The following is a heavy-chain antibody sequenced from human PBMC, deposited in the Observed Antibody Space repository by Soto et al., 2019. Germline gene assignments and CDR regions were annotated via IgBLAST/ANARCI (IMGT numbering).Heavy chain of an antibody. CDR1: GFTFTKFA. D-gene: IGHD6-19*01. Sequence: EVQLLESGGGLVQPGGSLRLSCAASGFTFTKFAMSWVRQAPGKGLEWVASISGPGGSTNYAESVKDRFIISRDNSKDTVSLQMNSLRVEDTAVYFCAKDRRIAVSHFDFWGQGTVVTVSS. J-gene: IGHJ4*02. V-gene: IGHV3-23*01. CDR3: AKDRRIAVSHFDF. CDR2: ISGPGGST.